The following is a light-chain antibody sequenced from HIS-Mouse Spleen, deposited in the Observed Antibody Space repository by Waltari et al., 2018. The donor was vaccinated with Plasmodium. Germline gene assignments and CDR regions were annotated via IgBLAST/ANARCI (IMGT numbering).Light chain of an antibody. CDR3: QQYDNLPPLFT. CDR2: DAS. Sequence: DMQMTQSPSSMCASVGYRVPITCQASQDVSNYLNWYQQNPGKAPKLLIYDASNLETGVPSRFSGSGSGTDFTFTISSLQPEDIATYYCQQYDNLPPLFTFGPGTKVDIK. V-gene: IGKV1-33*01. CDR1: QDVSNY. J-gene: IGKJ3*01.